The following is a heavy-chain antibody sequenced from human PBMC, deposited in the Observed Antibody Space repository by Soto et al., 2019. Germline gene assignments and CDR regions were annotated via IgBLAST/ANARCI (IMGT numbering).Heavy chain of an antibody. D-gene: IGHD2-21*02. CDR3: ARDLGARDLTYCGGDCCSSHGMDV. J-gene: IGHJ6*02. CDR1: GFTFSDYY. CDR2: ISSSGSTI. Sequence: SLRLYCATSGFTFSDYYMSWIRQAQVNVLDFVSYISSSGSTIYYADSVKGRFTISRDNAKNTLYLQMNSLRAEDTAVYYCARDLGARDLTYCGGDCCSSHGMDVWGQGTTVTVSS. V-gene: IGHV3-11*04.